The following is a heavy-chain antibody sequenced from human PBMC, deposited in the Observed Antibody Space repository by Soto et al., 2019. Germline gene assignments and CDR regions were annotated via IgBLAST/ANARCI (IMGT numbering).Heavy chain of an antibody. CDR3: AKQGPSYYYYMDV. J-gene: IGHJ6*03. Sequence: PGGSLRLSCAASGFTFTTYAMSWVRQAPGKGLEWVSSISGTGGSTYYADSVKGRFTISRDNSKNTLYLQMNSLRAEDTAVYYCAKQGPSYYYYMDVWGKGTTVTVSS. CDR1: GFTFTTYA. CDR2: ISGTGGST. V-gene: IGHV3-23*01.